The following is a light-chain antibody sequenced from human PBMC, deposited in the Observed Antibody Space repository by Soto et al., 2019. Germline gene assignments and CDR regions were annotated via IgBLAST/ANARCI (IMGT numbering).Light chain of an antibody. CDR1: ESVSRN. CDR3: QHDERWPAT. J-gene: IGKJ1*01. V-gene: IGKV3-15*01. Sequence: EIVLTQSPATLSVSPGEGATLSCRASESVSRNLAWYQQRPGQPPRLLMYGASTRATGIPARFSGSGSGTDFSLSISGLQSDDSAVYYCQHDERWPATFGQGTEVEIK. CDR2: GAS.